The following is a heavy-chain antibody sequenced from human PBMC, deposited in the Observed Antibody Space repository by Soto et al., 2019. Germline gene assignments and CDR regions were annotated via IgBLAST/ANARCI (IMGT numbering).Heavy chain of an antibody. D-gene: IGHD6-13*01. CDR3: ARGLAAAGTAIGY. Sequence: SLRLSCAASGFTFSSYGMHWVRQAPGKGLEWVAVIWYDGSNKYYADSVKGRFTISRDNSKNTLYLQMNSLRAEDTAVYYCARGLAAAGTAIGYWGQGTLVTVSS. CDR2: IWYDGSNK. J-gene: IGHJ4*02. CDR1: GFTFSSYG. V-gene: IGHV3-33*01.